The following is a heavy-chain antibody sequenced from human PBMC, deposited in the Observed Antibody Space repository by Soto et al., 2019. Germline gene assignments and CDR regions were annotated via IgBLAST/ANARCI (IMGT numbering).Heavy chain of an antibody. Sequence: EVQLVESGGGLVKPGGSLRVSCAASGFTFSSFSMNWVRQAPGKGLEWVSYISSSSSTIYYADSVRGRFTISRDNAKNSLYLQMYSLRAEDTAVYYCARGRYNYNYDLFRFDFWGQGTLVTVSS. CDR1: GFTFSSFS. V-gene: IGHV3-48*01. D-gene: IGHD1-7*01. J-gene: IGHJ4*02. CDR2: ISSSSSTI. CDR3: ARGRYNYNYDLFRFDF.